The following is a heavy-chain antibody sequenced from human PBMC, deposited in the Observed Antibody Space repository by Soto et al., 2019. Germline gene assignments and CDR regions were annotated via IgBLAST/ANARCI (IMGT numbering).Heavy chain of an antibody. D-gene: IGHD2-15*01. CDR1: GFTVSSKY. Sequence: EVQLVESGGGLVQPGGSLRLSCAASGFTVSSKYMSWVRQAPGKGLEWVSLIQSGGTTYYADSVKGRFTISRDSSKNRLNLQMDSLRAEETAVYYCARDDILCSGGSCYGVRMDVWGKGTTVTVSS. V-gene: IGHV3-66*01. CDR3: ARDDILCSGGSCYGVRMDV. CDR2: IQSGGTT. J-gene: IGHJ6*03.